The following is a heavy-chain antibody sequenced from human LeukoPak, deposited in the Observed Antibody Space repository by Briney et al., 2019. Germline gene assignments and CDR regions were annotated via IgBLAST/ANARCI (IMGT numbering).Heavy chain of an antibody. CDR3: ARNSGAGYYFYMDV. CDR2: INPNSGGT. D-gene: IGHD3-10*01. CDR1: GYTFTGYY. V-gene: IGHV1-2*02. Sequence: ASVKVSCKASGYTFTGYYMHWVRQAPGQGLEWMGWINPNSGGTNSAQKFQGRVTMTRDTSISTAYMELSRLRADDTALYYCARNSGAGYYFYMDVWGKGTAVTVSS. J-gene: IGHJ6*03.